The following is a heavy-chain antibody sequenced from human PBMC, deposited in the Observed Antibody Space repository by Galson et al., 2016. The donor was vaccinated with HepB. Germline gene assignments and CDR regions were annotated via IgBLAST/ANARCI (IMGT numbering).Heavy chain of an antibody. J-gene: IGHJ6*02. CDR3: ATGLPSRGYSGYVSYQYFGMDV. CDR1: GYTLTELS. CDR2: LDPEDGVT. D-gene: IGHD5-12*01. V-gene: IGHV1-24*01. Sequence: SVKVSCKVSGYTLTELSIHWVRQAPGKGLEWMGGLDPEDGVTTYTQKFQGRFTMTEDTSTDTAYMELSSLISEDTAVYYCATGLPSRGYSGYVSYQYFGMDVWGQGTTVTVSS.